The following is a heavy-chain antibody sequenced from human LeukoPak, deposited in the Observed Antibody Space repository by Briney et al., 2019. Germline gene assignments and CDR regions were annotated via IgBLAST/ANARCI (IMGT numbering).Heavy chain of an antibody. CDR1: GYTFTSYY. J-gene: IGHJ4*02. Sequence: ASVKVSCKASGYTFTSYYIHWVRRAPGKGLEWMGGFDPEDGETIYAQKFQGRVTMTEDTSTDTAYMELSSLRSEDTAVYYCATSITMVRGVPFDYWGQGTLVTVSS. CDR2: FDPEDGET. CDR3: ATSITMVRGVPFDY. V-gene: IGHV1-24*01. D-gene: IGHD3-10*01.